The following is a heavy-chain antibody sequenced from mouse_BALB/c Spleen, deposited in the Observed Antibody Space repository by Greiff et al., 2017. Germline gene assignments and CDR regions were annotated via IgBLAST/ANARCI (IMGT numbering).Heavy chain of an antibody. D-gene: IGHD4-1*01. CDR3: ARSRGSNWDIAWFAY. J-gene: IGHJ3*01. Sequence: QVQLQQPGAELVMPGASVKMSCKASGYTFTDYWMHWVKQRPGQGLEWIGAIDTSDSYTSYNQKFEGKATLTVDESSSTAYMQLSSLTSEDSAVYYCARSRGSNWDIAWFAYWGQGTLVTVSA. CDR1: GYTFTDYW. CDR2: IDTSDSYT. V-gene: IGHV1-69*01.